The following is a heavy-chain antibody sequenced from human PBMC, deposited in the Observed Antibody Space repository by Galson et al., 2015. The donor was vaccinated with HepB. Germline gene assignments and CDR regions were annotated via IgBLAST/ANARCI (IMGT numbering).Heavy chain of an antibody. CDR1: GGPVRSSSFY. Sequence: SETLSLTCTVSGGPVRSSSFYWDWIRQPPGKGLEWLGSIYYDEDTFYNPSLKSRVSISVDTSRNQFSLKLRSVTAADTAIYYCASARRDGYNYAYYDNWGQGTLVTVSS. D-gene: IGHD5-24*01. CDR3: ASARRDGYNYAYYDN. V-gene: IGHV4-39*07. CDR2: IYYDEDT. J-gene: IGHJ4*02.